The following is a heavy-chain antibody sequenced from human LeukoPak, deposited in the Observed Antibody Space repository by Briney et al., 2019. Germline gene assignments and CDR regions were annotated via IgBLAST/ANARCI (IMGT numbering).Heavy chain of an antibody. CDR1: GFTFSSYG. CDR2: ISSSSSYI. CDR3: ARDAGITGTTEFDY. Sequence: PGGSLRLSCAASGFTFSSYGMSWVRQAPGKGLEWVSSISSSSSYIYYADSVKSRFTISRDNAKNSLYLQMNSLRAEDTAVYYCARDAGITGTTEFDYWGQGTLVTVSS. V-gene: IGHV3-21*01. D-gene: IGHD1-7*01. J-gene: IGHJ4*02.